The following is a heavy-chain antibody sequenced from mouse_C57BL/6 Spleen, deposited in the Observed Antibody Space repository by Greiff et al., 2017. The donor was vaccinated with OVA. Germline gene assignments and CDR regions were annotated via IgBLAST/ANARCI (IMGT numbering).Heavy chain of an antibody. CDR1: GYTFTSYW. Sequence: VQLQQPGAELVKPGASVKLSCKASGYTFTSYWMHWVKQRPGRGLEWIGRIDPNSGGTKYNEKFKSKATLTVDKPSSTAYMQLSSLTSEDSAVYYCARQVNDGKGGAMDYWGQGTSVTVSS. J-gene: IGHJ4*01. D-gene: IGHD2-1*01. V-gene: IGHV1-72*01. CDR3: ARQVNDGKGGAMDY. CDR2: IDPNSGGT.